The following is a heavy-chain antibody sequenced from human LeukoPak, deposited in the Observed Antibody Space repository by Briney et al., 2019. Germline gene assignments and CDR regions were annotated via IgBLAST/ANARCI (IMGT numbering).Heavy chain of an antibody. CDR3: AKDQGWELLSD. Sequence: GGSLRLSCAASGFTFSSYGMHWVRQAPGKGLEWVAVIWYDGRNKYYADPVNGRFSISRENSKNTLYLQMNSVSAEDTAVYYCAKDQGWELLSDWGQGTLVSVSS. CDR1: GFTFSSYG. D-gene: IGHD1-26*01. CDR2: IWYDGRNK. J-gene: IGHJ4*02. V-gene: IGHV3-33*06.